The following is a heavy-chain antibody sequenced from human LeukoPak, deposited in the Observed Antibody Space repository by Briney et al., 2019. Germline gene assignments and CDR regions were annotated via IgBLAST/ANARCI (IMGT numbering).Heavy chain of an antibody. J-gene: IGHJ4*02. Sequence: GGSLRLSCAASGFTFSSYAMSWVRQAPGKGVEWGSAISGSGGSTYYADSVKGRFTISRDNSKNTLYLQMNSLRAEDTAVYYCAKGGIDEAYYDFWSGYYSDYWGQGTLVTVSS. D-gene: IGHD3-3*01. CDR3: AKGGIDEAYYDFWSGYYSDY. V-gene: IGHV3-23*01. CDR2: ISGSGGST. CDR1: GFTFSSYA.